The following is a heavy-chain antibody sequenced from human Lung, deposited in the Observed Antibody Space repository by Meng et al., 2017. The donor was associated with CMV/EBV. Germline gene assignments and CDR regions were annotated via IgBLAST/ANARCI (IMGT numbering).Heavy chain of an antibody. CDR3: ATYGSGRSFDY. CDR1: GYTFTSYY. D-gene: IGHD3-10*01. J-gene: IGHJ4*02. Sequence: ASVXVSWKASGYTFTSYYMHWVRQAPGQGLEWMGIINPSGGSTRYAQKFQGRVTMTRDTSTSTVYMELSSLRSEDTAEYYCATYGSGRSFDYWGQGTLVTVSS. CDR2: INPSGGST. V-gene: IGHV1-46*01.